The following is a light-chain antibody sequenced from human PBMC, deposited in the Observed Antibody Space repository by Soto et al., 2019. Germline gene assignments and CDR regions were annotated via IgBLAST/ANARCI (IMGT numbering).Light chain of an antibody. CDR3: QQSYSTPRT. CDR2: AAS. J-gene: IGKJ1*01. CDR1: QGISSY. Sequence: AVRMTQSPSSLAASQGVRVTITCRASQGISSYLAWYQQKPGKAPKLLIYAASTLQSGVPSRFSGSGSGTDFTLTISSLQPQDFATYYCQQSYSTPRTFGQGTKVDI. V-gene: IGKV1-8*01.